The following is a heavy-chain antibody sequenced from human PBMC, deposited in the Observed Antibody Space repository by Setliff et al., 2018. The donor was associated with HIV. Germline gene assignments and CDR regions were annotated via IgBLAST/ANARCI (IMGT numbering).Heavy chain of an antibody. CDR1: GGSIRTGAYY. CDR2: IYYDGRT. D-gene: IGHD3-16*01. V-gene: IGHV4-39*07. J-gene: IGHJ5*01. CDR3: ARGGAVSADFDS. Sequence: SETLSLTCTVSGGSIRTGAYYWGWIRQPPGKGLEWIGSIYYDGRTFYKQSLKSRLTISVDTSKNQFSLSLNSVTAADTAVYFCARGGAVSADFDSWGQGTLVTVSS.